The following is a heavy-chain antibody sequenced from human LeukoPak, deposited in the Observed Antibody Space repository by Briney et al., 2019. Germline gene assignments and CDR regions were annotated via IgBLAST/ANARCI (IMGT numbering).Heavy chain of an antibody. CDR3: ARHLRVSSYFDY. CDR1: GGSFSGYY. J-gene: IGHJ4*02. Sequence: PSETLSLTCAVYGGSFSGYYWSWIRQPPGKGLEWIGEINHSGSTNYNPSLKSRVTISVDTSKNQFSLKLSSVTAADTAVYYCARHLRVSSYFDYWGQGTLVTVSS. CDR2: INHSGST. V-gene: IGHV4-34*01. D-gene: IGHD4-17*01.